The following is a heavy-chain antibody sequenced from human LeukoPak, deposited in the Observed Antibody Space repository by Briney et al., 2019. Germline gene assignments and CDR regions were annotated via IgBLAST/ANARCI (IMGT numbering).Heavy chain of an antibody. V-gene: IGHV4-59*08. J-gene: IGHJ4*02. CDR2: IYYSGST. CDR3: ARHFIAPTSSWPYYFDY. CDR1: GGSISSYY. D-gene: IGHD6-13*01. Sequence: SETLSLTCTVSGGSISSYYWSWIRQPPGKGLEWIGYIYYSGSTNYNPSLKSRVTISVDTSKNQFSLKLSSVTAADTAVYYCARHFIAPTSSWPYYFDYWGQGTLVTVSS.